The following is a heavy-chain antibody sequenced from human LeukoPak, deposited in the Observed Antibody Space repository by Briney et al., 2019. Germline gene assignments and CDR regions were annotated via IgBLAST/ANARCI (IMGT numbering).Heavy chain of an antibody. D-gene: IGHD6-13*01. J-gene: IGHJ1*01. Sequence: GGSLRLSCAASGFTFSSYAMSWVRQAPGKGLEWVSAISDSGGSAYYADSVRGRFTISRDNSKNTLYLQMNSLRAEDSAVYYCARARIAASGNAYFQHWGQGTLVTVSS. CDR1: GFTFSSYA. CDR3: ARARIAASGNAYFQH. CDR2: ISDSGGSA. V-gene: IGHV3-23*01.